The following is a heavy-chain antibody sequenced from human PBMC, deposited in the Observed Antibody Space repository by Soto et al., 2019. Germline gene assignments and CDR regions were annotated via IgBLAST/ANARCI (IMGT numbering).Heavy chain of an antibody. D-gene: IGHD3-22*01. CDR1: GFTFSSYA. CDR3: AKLVTYYYDSSVDY. Sequence: VGSLRLSCAASGFTFSSYAMSWVRQAPGKGLEWVSAISGSGGSTYYADSVKGRFTISRDNSKNTLYLQMNSLRAEDTAVYYCAKLVTYYYDSSVDYWGQGTPVTVSS. CDR2: ISGSGGST. J-gene: IGHJ4*02. V-gene: IGHV3-23*01.